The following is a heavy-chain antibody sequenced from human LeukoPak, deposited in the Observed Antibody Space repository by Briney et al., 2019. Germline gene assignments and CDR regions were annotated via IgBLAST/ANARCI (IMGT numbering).Heavy chain of an antibody. V-gene: IGHV1-2*02. J-gene: IGHJ4*02. CDR1: GYTFTDYY. Sequence: ASVKVSCKASGYTFTDYYIHWVRQAPGQGLEWMGWINPNSGGTNYAQKFQGGVTMTRDTSINTAYMELNTVRSDDTAVYYCAREGSTGRPGGYWGLGTLVTVSS. CDR2: INPNSGGT. D-gene: IGHD1-26*01. CDR3: AREGSTGRPGGY.